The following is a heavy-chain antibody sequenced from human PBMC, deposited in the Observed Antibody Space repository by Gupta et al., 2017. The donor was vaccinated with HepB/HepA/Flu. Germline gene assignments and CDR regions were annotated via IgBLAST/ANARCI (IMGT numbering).Heavy chain of an antibody. Sequence: EVQLVQSGAEVKKPGESLKISCKGSGYSFTGFWIGWVRLTPGKGLEWMGVIYPGDFDTRYSPSFQGQVTISVDKSINTAYLQWNSLKASDTAMYYCARPSPVGQSGPFEYWGQGTLVTVSS. CDR3: ARPSPVGQSGPFEY. CDR2: IYPGDFDT. V-gene: IGHV5-51*01. J-gene: IGHJ4*02. D-gene: IGHD7-27*01. CDR1: GYSFTGFW.